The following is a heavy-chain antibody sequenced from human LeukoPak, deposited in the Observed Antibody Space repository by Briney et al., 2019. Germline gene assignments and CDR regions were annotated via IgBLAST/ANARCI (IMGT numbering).Heavy chain of an antibody. CDR1: GGSISSGGYS. Sequence: SETLSLTCAVSGGSISSGGYSWSWIRQPPGKGLEWIGYIYHSGSTYYNPSLKSRVTISVDRSKNQFSLKLSSVTAADTAVYYCARCTMVRGGPRLDGMDVWGQGTTATVSS. J-gene: IGHJ6*02. D-gene: IGHD3-10*01. CDR2: IYHSGST. CDR3: ARCTMVRGGPRLDGMDV. V-gene: IGHV4-30-2*01.